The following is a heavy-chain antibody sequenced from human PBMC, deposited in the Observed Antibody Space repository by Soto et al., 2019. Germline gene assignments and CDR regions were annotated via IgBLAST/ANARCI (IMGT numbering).Heavy chain of an antibody. CDR3: AIELSTMMRAYN. V-gene: IGHV3-21*02. D-gene: IGHD3-22*01. J-gene: IGHJ4*02. Sequence: EVQLVESGGGLVKPGGSLRLSCAASGFTFSSHNIYWFRQPPGKGLEWVSSIGTSDSSIYYADSVRGRFTIPKDNAKNSLYLQMHSLRAEDTAIYHCAIELSTMMRAYNWGQGTLVTVSS. CDR1: GFTFSSHN. CDR2: IGTSDSSI.